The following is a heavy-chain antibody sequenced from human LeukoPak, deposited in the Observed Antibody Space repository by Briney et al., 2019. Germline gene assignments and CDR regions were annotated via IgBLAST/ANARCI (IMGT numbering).Heavy chain of an antibody. J-gene: IGHJ6*02. CDR3: ANAPGVVLITSYYYYGMDV. Sequence: GGSLRLSCAASGFTFSNYAMSWVRQAPGKGLEWVSVISGSGDSTYYADSVKGRFTTSRDNSKNTLYLQMNSLRAEDTAVYYCANAPGVVLITSYYYYGMDVWGQGTTVTVSS. CDR2: ISGSGDST. CDR1: GFTFSNYA. D-gene: IGHD3-22*01. V-gene: IGHV3-23*01.